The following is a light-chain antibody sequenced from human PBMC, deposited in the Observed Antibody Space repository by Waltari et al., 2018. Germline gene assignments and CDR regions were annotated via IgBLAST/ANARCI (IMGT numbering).Light chain of an antibody. CDR3: QQSYSSPRT. V-gene: IGKV1-39*01. J-gene: IGKJ1*01. Sequence: DIQMTQSPSSLSASVGVRVTITCRASQNIIRYLNWYQQKPGKAPKLLIYGASNLQSGVPSRFSGSVSGTEFSLTISSLQPEDFATYFCQQSYSSPRTFGQGTKVEIK. CDR1: QNIIRY. CDR2: GAS.